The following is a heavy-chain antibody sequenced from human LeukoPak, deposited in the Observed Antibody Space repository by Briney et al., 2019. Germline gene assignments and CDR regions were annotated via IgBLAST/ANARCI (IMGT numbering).Heavy chain of an antibody. D-gene: IGHD4-17*01. Sequence: ASVKVSCKASVYTFTGYYMHWVRQAPGQGLEWMGWINPNSGGTNYAQKFQGRVTVTRDTSISTAYMELSRLRSDDTAVYYCARDPPGHDYGDPWGQGTLVTVSS. V-gene: IGHV1-2*02. CDR3: ARDPPGHDYGDP. CDR2: INPNSGGT. CDR1: VYTFTGYY. J-gene: IGHJ5*02.